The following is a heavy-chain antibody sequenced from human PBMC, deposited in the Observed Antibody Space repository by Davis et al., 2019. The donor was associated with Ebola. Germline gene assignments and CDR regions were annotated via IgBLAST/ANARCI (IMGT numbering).Heavy chain of an antibody. CDR1: GFTFSSYW. J-gene: IGHJ5*02. CDR2: IKQDGSEK. V-gene: IGHV3-7*03. D-gene: IGHD2-2*02. Sequence: PGGSLRLSCAASGFTFSSYWMSWVRQAPGKGLEWVANIKQDGSEKYYVDSVKGRFTISRDNAKNSLYLQMNSLRAEDTAVYYCARVECSSTSCYTWNWFDPWGQGTLVTVSS. CDR3: ARVECSSTSCYTWNWFDP.